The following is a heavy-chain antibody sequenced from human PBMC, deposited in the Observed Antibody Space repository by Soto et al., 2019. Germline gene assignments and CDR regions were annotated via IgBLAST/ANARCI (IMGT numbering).Heavy chain of an antibody. CDR1: GYTFTSYA. CDR3: ASFGYSSSWDYYYGMDV. Sequence: ASVKVSCKASGYTFTSYAMHWVRQAPGQRLEWMGWINAGNGNTKYSQKLQGRVTMTTDTSTSTAYMELRSLRSDDTAVYYCASFGYSSSWDYYYGMDVWGQGTTVTVSS. J-gene: IGHJ6*02. CDR2: INAGNGNT. D-gene: IGHD6-13*01. V-gene: IGHV1-3*01.